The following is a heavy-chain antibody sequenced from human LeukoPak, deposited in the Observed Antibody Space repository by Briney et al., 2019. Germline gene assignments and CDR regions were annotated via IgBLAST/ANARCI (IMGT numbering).Heavy chain of an antibody. Sequence: SETLSLTCAVYSGSFSGYYWTWFRQPPGKGLEWIGEFNHSWGAKYNPSFKSRVTISVDTSKNQFSLKLSSVTAADTAVYYCARLGGDYESVVYYYYYMDVWGKGTTVTVSS. V-gene: IGHV4-34*01. CDR1: SGSFSGYY. D-gene: IGHD4-17*01. CDR3: ARLGGDYESVVYYYYYMDV. J-gene: IGHJ6*03. CDR2: FNHSWGA.